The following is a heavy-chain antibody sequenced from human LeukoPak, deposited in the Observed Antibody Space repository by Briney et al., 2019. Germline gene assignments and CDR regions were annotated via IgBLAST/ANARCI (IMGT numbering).Heavy chain of an antibody. V-gene: IGHV3-23*01. J-gene: IGHJ4*02. CDR3: GRAYDFSRH. CDR1: GFTFSTFA. Sequence: PTGGSLRLSCAASGFTFSTFAMIWVRQPPGKGLEWVSSIFPSGGEIHYADSVRGRFTISRDNSKSTLSLQMNSLRAEDTALYYCGRAYDFSRHWGQGTLVTVSS. D-gene: IGHD3-3*01. CDR2: IFPSGGEI.